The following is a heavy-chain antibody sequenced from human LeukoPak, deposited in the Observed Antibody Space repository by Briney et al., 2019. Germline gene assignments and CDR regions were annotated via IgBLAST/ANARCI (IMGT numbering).Heavy chain of an antibody. J-gene: IGHJ4*02. CDR2: ISYDGSNK. D-gene: IGHD5-24*01. Sequence: PGGSLRLSCAASGFTFSTFAMHWVRQAPGKGLEWVAVISYDGSNKYYADSVKGRFAISRDNSKKTLYMQMNSLRAVDTAVYYCAREGGDGYNLSYWGQGTWSPSPQ. V-gene: IGHV3-30*09. CDR1: GFTFSTFA. CDR3: AREGGDGYNLSY.